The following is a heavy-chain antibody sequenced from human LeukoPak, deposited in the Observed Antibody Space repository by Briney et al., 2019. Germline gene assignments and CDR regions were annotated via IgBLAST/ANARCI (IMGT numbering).Heavy chain of an antibody. CDR3: ARMGDSGSYEEFDY. V-gene: IGHV5-51*01. Sequence: GSPQISSKGSGYSFTSYWSGWVRQMPGKGREWMGIIYPGDSDIRYSPSFQGQVTISADKSISTAYLQWSSLKASDTAMYYCARMGDSGSYEEFDYWGQGTLVTVST. CDR1: GYSFTSYW. D-gene: IGHD1-26*01. J-gene: IGHJ4*02. CDR2: IYPGDSDI.